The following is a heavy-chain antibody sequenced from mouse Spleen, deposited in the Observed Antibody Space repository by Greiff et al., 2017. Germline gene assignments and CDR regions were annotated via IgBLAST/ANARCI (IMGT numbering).Heavy chain of an antibody. CDR2: ISYSGST. Sequence: EVKLQESGPSLVKPSQTLSLTCSVTGDSITSGYWNWIRKFPGNKLEYMGYISYSGSTYYNPSLKSRISITRDTSKNQYYLQLNSVTTEDTATYYCARAGLYYRYYFDYWGQGTTLTVSS. V-gene: IGHV3-8*02. D-gene: IGHD2-14*01. CDR3: ARAGLYYRYYFDY. J-gene: IGHJ2*01. CDR1: GDSITSGY.